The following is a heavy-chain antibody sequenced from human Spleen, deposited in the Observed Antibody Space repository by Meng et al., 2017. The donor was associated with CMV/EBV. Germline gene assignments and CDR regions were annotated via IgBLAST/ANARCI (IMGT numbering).Heavy chain of an antibody. J-gene: IGHJ4*02. V-gene: IGHV4-61*08. D-gene: IGHD5-18*01. CDR1: GDSLTTRGNF. CDR3: ARGYSDFDY. CDR2: ISYSATT. Sequence: SETLSLTCTVAGDSLTTRGNFWSWIRQSPGEGLEWIGDISYSATTLYSPSFRSRVSMSIDTSNNQFSLRLTSVTVADTAISFCARGYSDFDYWGQGTLVTVSS.